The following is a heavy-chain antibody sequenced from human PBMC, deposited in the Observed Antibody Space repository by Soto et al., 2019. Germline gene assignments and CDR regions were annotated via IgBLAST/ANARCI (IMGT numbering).Heavy chain of an antibody. Sequence: EVQLAESGGGLVQPGGSLRLSCAASGFTFSDHYMDWVRQAPAKGLEWVGRTGNRANGYTTEYAASVNGRFTISRDDSKNSLYLQMNSLKTEDTAVYYCARAFYGSGSYSLDYWGQGALVTVSS. D-gene: IGHD3-10*01. CDR3: ARAFYGSGSYSLDY. V-gene: IGHV3-72*01. J-gene: IGHJ4*02. CDR2: TGNRANGYTT. CDR1: GFTFSDHY.